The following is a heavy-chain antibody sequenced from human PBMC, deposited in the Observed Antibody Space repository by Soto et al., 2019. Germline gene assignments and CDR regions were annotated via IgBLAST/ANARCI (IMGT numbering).Heavy chain of an antibody. Sequence: ASVKVSCKASGYTFTGYYMHWVRQAPGQGLEWMGWINPNSGGTNYAQKFQGWVTMTRDTSISTAYMELSRLRSVDTAVYYCARDQDSRRWHYDSYVYGMDAWGQGTTVTESS. CDR3: ARDQDSRRWHYDSYVYGMDA. CDR2: INPNSGGT. V-gene: IGHV1-2*04. D-gene: IGHD6-13*01. CDR1: GYTFTGYY. J-gene: IGHJ6*02.